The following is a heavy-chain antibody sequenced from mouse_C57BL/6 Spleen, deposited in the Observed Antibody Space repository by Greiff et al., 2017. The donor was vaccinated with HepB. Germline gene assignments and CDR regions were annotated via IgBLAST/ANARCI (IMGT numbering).Heavy chain of an antibody. CDR3: ARGGGNSPFAY. Sequence: DVMLVESGGGLVKPGGSLKLSCAASGFTFSSYAMSWVRQTPEKRLEWVATISDGGSYTYYPDNVKGRFTISRDNAKNNLYLQMSHLKSEDTAMYYCARGGGNSPFAYWGQGTLVTVSA. J-gene: IGHJ3*01. V-gene: IGHV5-4*03. D-gene: IGHD2-1*01. CDR2: ISDGGSYT. CDR1: GFTFSSYA.